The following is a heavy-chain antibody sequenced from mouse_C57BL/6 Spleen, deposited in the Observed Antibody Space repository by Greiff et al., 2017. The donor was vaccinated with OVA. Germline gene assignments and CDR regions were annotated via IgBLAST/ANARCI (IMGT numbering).Heavy chain of an antibody. CDR3: ARAKEDSSGYVRGYYAMDY. Sequence: QVQLQQSGAELARPGASVKLSCKASGYTFTSYGISWVKQRTGQGLEWIGEIYPRSGNTYYNEKFKGKATLTADKSSSTAYMELRSLTSEDSAVYFCARAKEDSSGYVRGYYAMDYWGQGTSVTVSS. CDR2: IYPRSGNT. V-gene: IGHV1-81*01. J-gene: IGHJ4*01. CDR1: GYTFTSYG. D-gene: IGHD3-2*02.